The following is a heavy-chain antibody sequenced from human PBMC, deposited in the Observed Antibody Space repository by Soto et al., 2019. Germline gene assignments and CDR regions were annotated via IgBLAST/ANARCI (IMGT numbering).Heavy chain of an antibody. CDR1: GATFTSYG. CDR3: ARDGIYSDYFTGAHDP. Sequence: QVQLVQSGAEVKKPGSSVKVSCKGSGATFTSYGVIWVRQAPGQGLEWMGGIIPIFDKANYARKFQARLTITADKSTSTAFMELRSLRSEDTAVYYCARDGIYSDYFTGAHDPWGQGTLVTVSS. J-gene: IGHJ5*02. D-gene: IGHD4-17*01. CDR2: IIPIFDKA. V-gene: IGHV1-69*06.